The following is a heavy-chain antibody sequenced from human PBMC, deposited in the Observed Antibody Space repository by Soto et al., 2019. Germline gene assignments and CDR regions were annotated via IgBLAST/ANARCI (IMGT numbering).Heavy chain of an antibody. CDR2: IYHSGST. V-gene: IGHV4-4*02. Sequence: QVQLQESGPGLVKPSGTLSLTCAVSGGSISSSNWWSWVRQPPGKGLEWIGEIYHSGSTNYNPSLKSAVTRSVDKSKNLFSLKLSSVTAADTAVYYCARDGFGSGSYQLRPPLGYWGQGTLVTVSS. J-gene: IGHJ4*02. CDR1: GGSISSSNW. CDR3: ARDGFGSGSYQLRPPLGY. D-gene: IGHD3-10*01.